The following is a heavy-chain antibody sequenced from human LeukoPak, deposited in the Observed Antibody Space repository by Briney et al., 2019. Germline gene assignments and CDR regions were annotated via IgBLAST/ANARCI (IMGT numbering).Heavy chain of an antibody. D-gene: IGHD4-11*01. CDR2: ISSSSSYI. V-gene: IGHV3-21*01. CDR1: GFTFSSYS. CDR3: ARGATTVSRLNDYGMDV. J-gene: IGHJ6*02. Sequence: PGGSLRLPCAASGFTFSSYSMNWVRQAPGKGLEWVSSISSSSSYIYYADSVKGRFTISRDNAKNSLYLQMNSLRAEDTAVYYCARGATTVSRLNDYGMDVWGQGTTVTVSS.